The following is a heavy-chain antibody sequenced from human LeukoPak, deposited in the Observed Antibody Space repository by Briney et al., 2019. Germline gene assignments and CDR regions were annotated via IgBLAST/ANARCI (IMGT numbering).Heavy chain of an antibody. D-gene: IGHD4-17*01. V-gene: IGHV4-59*12. Sequence: SETLSLTCTVAGGSISSYYWSWIRQPPGKGLEWIGYIYYGGSTYYTPSLKSRVTISVDTSKNQFSLKLSSVTAADTAVYYCASAAGDYRRVSYYYYGIDVWGQGTTVTVSS. CDR1: GGSISSYY. CDR2: IYYGGST. J-gene: IGHJ6*02. CDR3: ASAAGDYRRVSYYYYGIDV.